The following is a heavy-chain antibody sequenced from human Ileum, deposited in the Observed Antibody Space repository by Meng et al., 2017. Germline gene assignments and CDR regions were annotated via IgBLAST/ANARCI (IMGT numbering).Heavy chain of an antibody. J-gene: IGHJ4*02. V-gene: IGHV4-61*01. CDR3: TGGPDSAKSGY. CDR1: GVSVNSGFYY. D-gene: IGHD1-14*01. CDR2: FHHSGSA. Sequence: GPGLVRPSGTLSLTCTVSGVSVNSGFYYWNWVRQPPGKGLEFIGSFHHSGSAHYNASLEGRVTMSLDTSKNQFSLRLTSVTAADSALYYCTGGPDSAKSGYWGQGTLVTVSS.